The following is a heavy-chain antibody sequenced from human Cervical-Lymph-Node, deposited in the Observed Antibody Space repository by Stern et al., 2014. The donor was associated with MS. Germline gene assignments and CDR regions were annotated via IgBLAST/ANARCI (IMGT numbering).Heavy chain of an antibody. V-gene: IGHV3-7*01. CDR3: ARGSDT. J-gene: IGHJ5*02. CDR2: IKEDGSET. CDR1: GFTFSSYW. D-gene: IGHD2-15*01. Sequence: VQLVESGGGLVQPGGSLRLSCAASGFTFSSYWMNWVRQAPGKGLEWVANIKEDGSETYYVDSVKGRFTISRDNAKNSLYLQMNSLRAEETAVSYCARGSDTWGQGTLVTVSS.